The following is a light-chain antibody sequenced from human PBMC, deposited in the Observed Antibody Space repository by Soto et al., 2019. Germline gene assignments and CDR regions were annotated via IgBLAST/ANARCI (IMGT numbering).Light chain of an antibody. CDR2: DVN. CDR1: SSDVGGYNY. V-gene: IGLV2-11*01. J-gene: IGLJ1*01. CDR3: CSYAGSNTFV. Sequence: QSALTQPRSVSASPGQSVAISCTGTSSDVGGYNYVSWYQQHPGKAPKLMIYDVNKRPSGVPDRFSGSKSGNTASLTISGLQADDEADYYCCSYAGSNTFVFGTGTKVTVL.